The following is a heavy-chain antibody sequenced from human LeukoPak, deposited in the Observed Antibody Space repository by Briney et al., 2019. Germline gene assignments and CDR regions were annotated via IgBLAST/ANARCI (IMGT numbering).Heavy chain of an antibody. Sequence: PSETLSLTCTVSGFSISSGYYWAWIRQPPGKGLEWIGSVYHTGGTYYNPSLKSRVTISVDTSRNQFLLRLSSVTAADTAVYYCAREEGATQDANWGQGTLVLVSS. V-gene: IGHV4-38-2*02. CDR3: AREEGATQDAN. D-gene: IGHD1-26*01. J-gene: IGHJ4*02. CDR1: GFSISSGYY. CDR2: VYHTGGT.